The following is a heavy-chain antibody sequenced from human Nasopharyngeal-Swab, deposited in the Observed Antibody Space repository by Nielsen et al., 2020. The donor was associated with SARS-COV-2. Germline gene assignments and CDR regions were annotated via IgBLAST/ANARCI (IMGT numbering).Heavy chain of an antibody. CDR2: INTGSSSI. D-gene: IGHD6-19*01. CDR3: AKSTYSSGWYGRYDY. CDR1: GFTFSSYN. J-gene: IGHJ4*02. Sequence: GGSLRLSCAASGFTFSSYNMNWVRQAPGKGLEWVSYINTGSSSIYYADSVKGRFTISRDNSKNTLYLQMNSLRAEDTAVYYCAKSTYSSGWYGRYDYWGQGTLVTVSS. V-gene: IGHV3-48*01.